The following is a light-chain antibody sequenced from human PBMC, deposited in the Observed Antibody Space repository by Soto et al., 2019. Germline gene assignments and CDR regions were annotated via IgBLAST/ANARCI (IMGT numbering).Light chain of an antibody. CDR3: SSYAGNPHYV. Sequence: QSDLTQPPSASGSPGQSVTISCTGTSSDVGAYIYVSWYQQHPGKAPKLMIYEVSKRPSGVPDRFSGSKSGNTASLTVSGLQAGDAADYHCSSYAGNPHYVFGPGTKLTVL. CDR2: EVS. V-gene: IGLV2-8*01. J-gene: IGLJ1*01. CDR1: SSDVGAYIY.